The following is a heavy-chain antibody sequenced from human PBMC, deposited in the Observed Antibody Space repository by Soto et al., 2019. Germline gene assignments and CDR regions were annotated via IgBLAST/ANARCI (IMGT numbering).Heavy chain of an antibody. CDR2: MSYDGVTK. CDR3: AIPVGPTTHLFDF. Sequence: QVQMVESGGGGVQPGGSLRLSCAASGFTFSSYAMHWVRQAPGKGLEWVAVMSYDGVTKFYAESVKGRFTISRDNSKNTQYLQMDSMRVEDTALYYGAIPVGPTTHLFDFWGQGTLVTASS. D-gene: IGHD1-26*01. V-gene: IGHV3-30*04. CDR1: GFTFSSYA. J-gene: IGHJ4*02.